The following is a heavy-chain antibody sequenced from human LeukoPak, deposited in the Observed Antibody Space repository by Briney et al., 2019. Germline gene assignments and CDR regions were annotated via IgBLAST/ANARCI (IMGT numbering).Heavy chain of an antibody. CDR3: ARVGILRFPSNWFDP. D-gene: IGHD3-3*01. V-gene: IGHV4-59*01. J-gene: IGHJ5*02. Sequence: PSETPSLTCTVSGASISSYYWSWIRQPPGKGLEWIGYIYYSGSTRYNPSLKSRVTISVDTSKNQFSLKLSSVTAADTAVYYCARVGILRFPSNWFDPWGQGTLVTVSS. CDR2: IYYSGST. CDR1: GASISSYY.